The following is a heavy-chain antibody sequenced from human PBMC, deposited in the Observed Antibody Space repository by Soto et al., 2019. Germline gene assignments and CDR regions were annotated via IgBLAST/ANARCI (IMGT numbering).Heavy chain of an antibody. CDR2: IYSGGST. Sequence: GGSLRLSCAASGFTVSSNYMSWVRQAPGKGLEWVSVIYSGGSTYYADSVKGRFTISRHNSKNTLYLQMNSLRAEDTAVYYCARTLRGYSNSLNLVYMDVWGKGTTVTVSS. CDR1: GFTVSSNY. V-gene: IGHV3-53*04. D-gene: IGHD4-4*01. CDR3: ARTLRGYSNSLNLVYMDV. J-gene: IGHJ6*03.